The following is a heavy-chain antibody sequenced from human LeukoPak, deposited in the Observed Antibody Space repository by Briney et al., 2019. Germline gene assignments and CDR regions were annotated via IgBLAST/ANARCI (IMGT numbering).Heavy chain of an antibody. J-gene: IGHJ3*02. CDR2: INHSGST. V-gene: IGHV4-34*01. D-gene: IGHD1-26*01. CDR1: GGSFSDYY. Sequence: SETLSLTCAVYGGSFSDYYWSWIRQPPGKGLEWIGEINHSGSTNYNPSLKSRVTISVDTSNNQFSLKLSSVTAADTAVYYCARDTVGATFPGAFDIWGQGTMVTVSS. CDR3: ARDTVGATFPGAFDI.